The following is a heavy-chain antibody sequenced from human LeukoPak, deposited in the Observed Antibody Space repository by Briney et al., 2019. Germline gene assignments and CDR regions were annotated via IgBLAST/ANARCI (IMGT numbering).Heavy chain of an antibody. CDR2: IYYSGTT. Sequence: SETLSLTCTVSGGSISSSNYYWGWIRQPPGKGLEWIGTIYYSGTTYYNPSLESRVTISEDTSKNQFSLTLRSVTAADTAVYYCARQISDYYYYYLDVWGKGTTVTVSS. V-gene: IGHV4-39*01. J-gene: IGHJ6*03. D-gene: IGHD3-10*01. CDR3: ARQISDYYYYYLDV. CDR1: GGSISSSNYY.